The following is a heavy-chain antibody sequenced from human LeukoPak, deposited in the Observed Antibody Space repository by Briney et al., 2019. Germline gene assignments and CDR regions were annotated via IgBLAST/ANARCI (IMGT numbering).Heavy chain of an antibody. CDR3: AKDRDSSGYYYGY. CDR2: TWYDGSNK. CDR1: GFTFSSYG. D-gene: IGHD3-22*01. Sequence: GGSLRLSCAASGFTFSSYGMHRVRQAPGKGLEWVAVTWYDGSNKYYADSVKGRFTISRDNSKNTLYLQMNSLRAEDTAVYYCAKDRDSSGYYYGYWGQGTLVTVSS. V-gene: IGHV3-33*06. J-gene: IGHJ4*02.